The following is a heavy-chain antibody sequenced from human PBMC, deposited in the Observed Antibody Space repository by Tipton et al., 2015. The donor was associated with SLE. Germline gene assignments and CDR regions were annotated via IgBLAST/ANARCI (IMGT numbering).Heavy chain of an antibody. CDR2: VFHLGAA. CDR1: NGSINAYY. Sequence: TLSLTCTVSNGSINAYYWSWVRQTPGKGLEYIGHVFHLGAANYSPSLKSRVAMSVDSSKSQFSLRLRSVTAADTAVYYCARRPYASSWSVMDVWGQGTTVTVSS. CDR3: ARRPYASSWSVMDV. D-gene: IGHD6-13*01. V-gene: IGHV4-59*08. J-gene: IGHJ6*02.